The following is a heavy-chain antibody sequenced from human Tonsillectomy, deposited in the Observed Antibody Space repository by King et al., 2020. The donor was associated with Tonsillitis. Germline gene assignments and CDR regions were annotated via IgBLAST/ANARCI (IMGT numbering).Heavy chain of an antibody. CDR2: IIPIFGTA. J-gene: IGHJ5*02. V-gene: IGHV1-69*01. Sequence: QLVQSGAEVKKPGSSVKVSCKASGGTFSSFAISWVRQAPGQGLEWMGGIIPIFGTAYYAFQGRVTITADESTSTAYMELSSLRSEDTAVYYCARSARGYSQGPWFDPWGQGTLVTVSS. CDR3: ARSARGYSQGPWFDP. D-gene: IGHD5-18*01. CDR1: GGTFSSFA.